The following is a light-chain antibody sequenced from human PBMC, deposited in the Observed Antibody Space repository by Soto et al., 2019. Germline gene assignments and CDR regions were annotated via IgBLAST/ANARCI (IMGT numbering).Light chain of an antibody. CDR2: GVT. CDR1: GGDIGAYNY. Sequence: QSALTQPASVSGSLGQSITLSCTGSGGDIGAYNYVSWYQQHPGKAPKLIVYGVTHRPSGVSSRFSASKSAYTASLTISALQAEDEADYNCSSFTTTCFYVFGPGTKLTVL. V-gene: IGLV2-14*01. CDR3: SSFTTTCFYV. J-gene: IGLJ1*01.